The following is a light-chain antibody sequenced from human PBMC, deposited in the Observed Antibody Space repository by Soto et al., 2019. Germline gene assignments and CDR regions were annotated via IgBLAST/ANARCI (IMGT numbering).Light chain of an antibody. V-gene: IGKV3-20*01. CDR3: QHYDYVPT. CDR1: QSISSGH. J-gene: IGKJ5*01. Sequence: EIVLTQSPGTLSLSPGERATLSCRASQSISSGHLAWYQQRPGQAPRLLMYGISSRATGTPDRFSGSGSGKDFTLTISRLEPEDFAVYSCQHYDYVPTFGQGTRLEI. CDR2: GIS.